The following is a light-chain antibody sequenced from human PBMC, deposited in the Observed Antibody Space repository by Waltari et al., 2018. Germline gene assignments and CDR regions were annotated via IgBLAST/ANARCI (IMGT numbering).Light chain of an antibody. CDR1: QSLLHSNGYNY. Sequence: DIVMTQSPLSLPVTPGEPASISCRSSQSLLHSNGYNYLDWYLQKPGQSPQLLIYLGSNRASGVPDRFSGSGSGTDFTLTISSLQPEDVATYYCQQSYNTPHTFGQGTKLEIK. J-gene: IGKJ2*01. CDR3: QQSYNTPHT. CDR2: LGS. V-gene: IGKV2-28*01.